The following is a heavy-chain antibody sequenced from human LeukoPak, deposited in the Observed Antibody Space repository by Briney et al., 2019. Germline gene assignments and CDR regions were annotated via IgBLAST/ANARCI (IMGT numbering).Heavy chain of an antibody. V-gene: IGHV1-18*01. CDR1: GGTFSKYA. D-gene: IGHD6-6*01. Sequence: ASVKVSCKASGGTFSKYAINWVRQAPGQGLEWMGWISTYNGNTNYAQKLQGRVTMTTDTSTSTAYMELRSLRSDDTAVYYCAKDRWRDGSSSFDNWGQGTLVTVSS. J-gene: IGHJ4*02. CDR2: ISTYNGNT. CDR3: AKDRWRDGSSSFDN.